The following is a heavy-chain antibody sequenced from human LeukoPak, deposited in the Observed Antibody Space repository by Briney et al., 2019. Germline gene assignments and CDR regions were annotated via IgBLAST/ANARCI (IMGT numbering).Heavy chain of an antibody. D-gene: IGHD3-9*01. CDR2: IYYSGST. Sequence: SQTLSLTCTVSGGSISSGGYYWSWIRQHPGKGLEWIGYIYYSGSTYYNPSLKSRVTISVDTSKNQFSLKLSSVTAADTAVYYCARERAHYDILTGPAPYYGMDVWGQGTTVTVSS. CDR1: GGSISSGGYY. V-gene: IGHV4-30-4*08. CDR3: ARERAHYDILTGPAPYYGMDV. J-gene: IGHJ6*02.